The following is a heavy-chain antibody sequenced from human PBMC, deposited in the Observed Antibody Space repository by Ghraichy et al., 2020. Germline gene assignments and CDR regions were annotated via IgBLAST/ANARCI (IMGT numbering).Heavy chain of an antibody. V-gene: IGHV3-23*01. J-gene: IGHJ4*02. D-gene: IGHD5-18*01. CDR2: ISGSGGST. CDR1: GFTFSSYA. CDR3: AKDRYSYGPGRYFDY. Sequence: GGSLRLSCAASGFTFSSYAMSWVRQAPGKGLEWVSAISGSGGSTYYADSVKGRFTISRDNSKNTLYLQMNSLRAEDMAVYYCAKDRYSYGPGRYFDYWGQGTLVTVSS.